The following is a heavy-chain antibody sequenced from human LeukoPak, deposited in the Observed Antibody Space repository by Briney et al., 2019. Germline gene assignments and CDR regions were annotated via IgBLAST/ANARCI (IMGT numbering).Heavy chain of an antibody. Sequence: GRSLRLSCAASGFTFSSFGMHWVRQAPGKGLEWVAVIWYDGTNKYYADSVKGRFTISRDNSKNTLYLQMNSLRAEDTAVYYCARRGGIHLKYFDYWGQGTLVTVSS. J-gene: IGHJ4*02. CDR2: IWYDGTNK. CDR3: ARRGGIHLKYFDY. D-gene: IGHD3-16*01. CDR1: GFTFSSFG. V-gene: IGHV3-33*01.